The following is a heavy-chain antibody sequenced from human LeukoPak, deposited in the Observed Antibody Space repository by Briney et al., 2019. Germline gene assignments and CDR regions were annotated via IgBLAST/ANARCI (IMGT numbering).Heavy chain of an antibody. J-gene: IGHJ4*02. CDR3: ARDLGAAALY. CDR2: ISTSGST. D-gene: IGHD6-13*01. CDR1: GGSISSYY. V-gene: IGHV4-4*07. Sequence: SETLSLTCTVSGGSISSYYWSWIRQPAGKGLEWIGCISTSGSTSYNPSLKSRVTMSVDTSKNQFSLNLSSLTAADTAVYYCARDLGAAALYWGRGTLVTVSS.